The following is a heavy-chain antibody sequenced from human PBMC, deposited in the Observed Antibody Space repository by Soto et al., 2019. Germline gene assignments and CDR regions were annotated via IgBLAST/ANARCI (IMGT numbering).Heavy chain of an antibody. Sequence: QVQLQESGPGLVKPSQTLSLTCTVSGGSISSGSYYWSWIRQHPGKGLEWIGYIYYSGSTYYNPSLKSRVTISVDTSKNQFSLKLSSVTAADTAVYYCARSLGYCSGGSCSSGWFDPWGQGTLVTVSS. CDR2: IYYSGST. CDR1: GGSISSGSYY. CDR3: ARSLGYCSGGSCSSGWFDP. D-gene: IGHD2-15*01. V-gene: IGHV4-31*03. J-gene: IGHJ5*02.